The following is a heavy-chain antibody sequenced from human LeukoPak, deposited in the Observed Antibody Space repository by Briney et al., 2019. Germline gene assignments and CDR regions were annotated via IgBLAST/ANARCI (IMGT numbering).Heavy chain of an antibody. J-gene: IGHJ6*03. CDR2: INPNSGGT. D-gene: IGHD2-2*01. CDR1: GYTVTDYY. V-gene: IGHV1-2*02. Sequence: ASVKVSCKASGYTVTDYYMHWVRQAPGQGLEWMGWINPNSGGTNYVQKFQGRVTMARDTSISTAYMELSRLRSDDTAVYYCARARVEYQLLGYYMDVWGKGTTVTVSS. CDR3: ARARVEYQLLGYYMDV.